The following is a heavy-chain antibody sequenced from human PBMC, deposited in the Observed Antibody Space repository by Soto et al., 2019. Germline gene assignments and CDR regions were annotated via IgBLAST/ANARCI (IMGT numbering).Heavy chain of an antibody. D-gene: IGHD1-26*01. V-gene: IGHV1-24*01. CDR2: FDPEDGET. Sequence: ASVKVSCKVSGYTLTELSMHWVRQAPGKGLEWMGGFDPEDGETIYAQKFQGRVTMTEDTSADTAYMELSSLRSEDTAVYYCATDRSGSYPYYFDYWGQGTLVTVSS. J-gene: IGHJ4*02. CDR1: GYTLTELS. CDR3: ATDRSGSYPYYFDY.